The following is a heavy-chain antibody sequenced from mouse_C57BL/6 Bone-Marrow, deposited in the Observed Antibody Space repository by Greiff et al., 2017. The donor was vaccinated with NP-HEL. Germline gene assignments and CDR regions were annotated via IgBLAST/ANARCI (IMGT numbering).Heavy chain of an antibody. J-gene: IGHJ4*01. Sequence: VHVKQSGAELVRPGASVKLSCTASGFNIKDDYMHWVKQRPEQGLEWIGWIDPENGDTEYASKFQGKATITADTSSNTAYLQLSSLTSEYTAVYYCTSLLWSSMDYWGQGTSVTVSS. CDR2: IDPENGDT. CDR1: GFNIKDDY. CDR3: TSLLWSSMDY. D-gene: IGHD2-1*01. V-gene: IGHV14-4*01.